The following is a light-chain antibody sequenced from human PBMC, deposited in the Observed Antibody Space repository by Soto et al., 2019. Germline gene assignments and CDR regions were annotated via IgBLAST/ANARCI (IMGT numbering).Light chain of an antibody. CDR1: QSISSY. J-gene: IGKJ2*01. CDR3: QQSYSTPST. V-gene: IGKV1-39*01. Sequence: DIQMTQSPSSLSASVGDRVTITCRASQSISSYLNWYQQKPGKAPQLLIYAASSLQSGVPSRFSGSGSGTDFTLTISSLQAEDVATYYCQQSYSTPSTFGQGTKLEIK. CDR2: AAS.